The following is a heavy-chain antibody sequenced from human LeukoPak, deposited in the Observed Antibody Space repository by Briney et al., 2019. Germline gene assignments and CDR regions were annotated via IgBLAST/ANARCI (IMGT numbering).Heavy chain of an antibody. D-gene: IGHD6-13*01. V-gene: IGHV1-46*01. J-gene: IGHJ5*02. Sequence: ASVKVSCKASGYTFTSYYMHWVRQAPGQGLEWMGIINPSGGSTSYAQKFQGRVTMTRDMSTSTVYMELSSLRSEDTAVYYCAREYTAAAGYETWGQGTLVTVSS. CDR1: GYTFTSYY. CDR2: INPSGGST. CDR3: AREYTAAAGYET.